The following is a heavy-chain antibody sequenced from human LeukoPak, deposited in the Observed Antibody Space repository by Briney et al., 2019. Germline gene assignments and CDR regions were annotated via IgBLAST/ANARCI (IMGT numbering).Heavy chain of an antibody. CDR3: ARHSSPSPFDY. D-gene: IGHD6-13*01. Sequence: SETLSLTCSVSGGSISSSTYYWGWIRQPPGKGLEWIGNIYNSGSTYYNPSLKSRVTISVDTSKNQFSLKLSSVTAADTAVYYCARHSSPSPFDYWGQGTLVTVSS. J-gene: IGHJ4*02. CDR2: IYNSGST. V-gene: IGHV4-39*07. CDR1: GGSISSSTYY.